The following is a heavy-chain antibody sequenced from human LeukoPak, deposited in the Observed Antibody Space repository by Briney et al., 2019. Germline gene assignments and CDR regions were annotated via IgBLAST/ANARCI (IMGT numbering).Heavy chain of an antibody. Sequence: ASVKVSCKASGGTFSSYAISWVRQAPGQGLEWMGCINPNTGDTKYAQKFQGRVAMTRDTYISTVYMELSSLRSDDTAVYFCARWEEYYSNYNFYYYYMDVWGTGTTVTVSS. CDR2: INPNTGDT. J-gene: IGHJ6*03. CDR3: ARWEEYYSNYNFYYYYMDV. CDR1: GGTFSSYA. V-gene: IGHV1-2*02. D-gene: IGHD4-11*01.